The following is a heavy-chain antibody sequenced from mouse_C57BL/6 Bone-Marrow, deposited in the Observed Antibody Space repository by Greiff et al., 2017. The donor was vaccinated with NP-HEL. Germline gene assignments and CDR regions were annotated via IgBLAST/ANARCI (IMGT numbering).Heavy chain of an antibody. V-gene: IGHV1-36*01. CDR1: GFTFTDYY. CDR2: VYPYNGGT. J-gene: IGHJ1*03. Sequence: EVKLQESGPVLVKPGPSVKISCKASGFTFTDYYMHWVKQSHGKSLEWIGLVYPYNGGTSYNQKFKGKATLTVDTSSSTAYMELNSLTSEDSAVYYCARGDYYGSSSLYFDVWGTGTTVTVSS. D-gene: IGHD1-1*01. CDR3: ARGDYYGSSSLYFDV.